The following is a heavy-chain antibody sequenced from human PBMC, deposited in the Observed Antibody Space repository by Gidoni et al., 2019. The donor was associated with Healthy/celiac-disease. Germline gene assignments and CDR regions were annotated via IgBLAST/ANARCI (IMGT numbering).Heavy chain of an antibody. J-gene: IGHJ4*02. CDR2: ISWNSGSI. CDR1: GFTFDDYA. Sequence: EVQLVESGGGLVQPGRSLRLSCAASGFTFDDYAMHWVRQAPGKGLEWVSGISWNSGSIGYADSVKGRFTISRDNAKNSLYLQMNSLRAEDTALYYCAGSSGWGQGTLVTVSS. CDR3: AGSSG. D-gene: IGHD6-19*01. V-gene: IGHV3-9*01.